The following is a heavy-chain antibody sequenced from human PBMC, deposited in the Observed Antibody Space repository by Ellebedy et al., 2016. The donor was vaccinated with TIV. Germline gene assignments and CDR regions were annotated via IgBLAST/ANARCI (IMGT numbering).Heavy chain of an antibody. V-gene: IGHV3-74*01. J-gene: IGHJ4*02. Sequence: GESLKISXAASGFTFSSYWMHWVRQAPGKGLVWVSRINGGASSTSDADSVKGRFTISRDNSKNTLYLQMNSLRAEDTAVYYCARERANRYGTPYYFDYWGQGTLVTVSS. D-gene: IGHD1-14*01. CDR1: GFTFSSYW. CDR2: INGGASST. CDR3: ARERANRYGTPYYFDY.